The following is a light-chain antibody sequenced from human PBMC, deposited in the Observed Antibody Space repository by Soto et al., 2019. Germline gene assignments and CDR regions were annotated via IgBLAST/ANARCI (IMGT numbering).Light chain of an antibody. CDR3: GSWDSSLSAYV. Sequence: QSVLTQPRSVSGSPGHSVTISCFGTSSDIGSYNAVSWYQQHPGKAPKLIIFDVFERPSGVPDRFSGSKSGNSASLTISGLQAEDESDYYCGSWDSSLSAYVFGTGTKLTVL. J-gene: IGLJ1*01. CDR1: SSDIGSYNA. CDR2: DVF. V-gene: IGLV2-11*01.